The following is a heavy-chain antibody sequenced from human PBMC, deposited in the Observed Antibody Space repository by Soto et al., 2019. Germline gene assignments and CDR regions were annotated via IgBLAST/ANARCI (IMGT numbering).Heavy chain of an antibody. Sequence: QVQLVESGGGVVQPGRSLRLSCAASGFTFSSYAMHWVRQAPGKGLEWVAVISYDGSNKYYADSVKGRFTISRDNSKNTLYLQMNSLRAEDTAVYYCAREGYSYGSSSPFDYWGQGTLVTVSS. D-gene: IGHD5-18*01. J-gene: IGHJ4*02. CDR2: ISYDGSNK. V-gene: IGHV3-30-3*01. CDR1: GFTFSSYA. CDR3: AREGYSYGSSSPFDY.